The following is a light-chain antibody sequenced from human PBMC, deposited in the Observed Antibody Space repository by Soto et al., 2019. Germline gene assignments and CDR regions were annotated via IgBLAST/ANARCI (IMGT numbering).Light chain of an antibody. CDR2: GNI. J-gene: IGLJ2*01. CDR1: SSNIGAGYD. V-gene: IGLV1-40*01. CDR3: QSYDTSLSGSV. Sequence: QSVLTQPPSGSGAPGQRVTISCTGTSSNIGAGYDVHWYQQLPGTAPKPLIYGNINRPSGVPDRFSGSRSGTSASLAITGLQAEDEADYYCQSYDTSLSGSVFGGGTQLTVL.